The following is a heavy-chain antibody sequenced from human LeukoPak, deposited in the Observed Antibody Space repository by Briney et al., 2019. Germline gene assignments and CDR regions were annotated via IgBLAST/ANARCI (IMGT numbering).Heavy chain of an antibody. CDR3: AREGYNPIDY. J-gene: IGHJ4*02. Sequence: SETLSLTCTVSGGSISSSIYYWGWIRQPPGKGLEWIGNIYYSGSTYYNPSLKSRVTISVDTSKNQFSLKLSSVTAADTAVYYCAREGYNPIDYGGKEPLVTFP. V-gene: IGHV4-39*07. CDR2: IYYSGST. CDR1: GGSISSSIYY. D-gene: IGHD5-24*01.